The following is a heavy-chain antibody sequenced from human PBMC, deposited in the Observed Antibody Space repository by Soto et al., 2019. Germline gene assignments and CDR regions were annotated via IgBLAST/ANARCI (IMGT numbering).Heavy chain of an antibody. V-gene: IGHV3-23*01. CDR3: AKDHFKGNGIYDGFDV. Sequence: SLRLSCAGNGLTMSTYAMSWVRQAPGKGLGWVSTIAGVDIFYADSVQGRFTISIDNSKNLLFLQMNSLTADDTATYYCAKDHFKGNGIYDGFDVWGQGTTVTVSS. J-gene: IGHJ3*01. CDR2: IAGVDI. D-gene: IGHD1-20*01. CDR1: GLTMSTYA.